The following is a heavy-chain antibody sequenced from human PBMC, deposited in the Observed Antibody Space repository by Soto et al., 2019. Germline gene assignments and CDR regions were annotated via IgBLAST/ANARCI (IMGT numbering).Heavy chain of an antibody. J-gene: IGHJ6*02. CDR3: ARETPYYDFRLVV. CDR2: IYSGGST. Sequence: EVQLVESGGGLVQPGGSLRLSCAASGFTVSSNYMSWVRQAPGKGLEWVSLIYSGGSTYYSDSVKGRFTISRDNSKNTLYLQMNSLRDEDTAVYYCARETPYYDFRLVVRGQGTTVTVSS. D-gene: IGHD3-3*01. CDR1: GFTVSSNY. V-gene: IGHV3-66*01.